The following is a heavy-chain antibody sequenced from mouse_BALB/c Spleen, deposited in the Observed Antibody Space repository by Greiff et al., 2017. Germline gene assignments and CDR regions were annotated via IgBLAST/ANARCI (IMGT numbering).Heavy chain of an antibody. D-gene: IGHD2-9*01. CDR1: GYSITSDYA. CDR3: ARLAYYGYDRYFDY. J-gene: IGHJ2*01. Sequence: EVKLEESGPGLVKPSQSLSLTCTVTGYSITSDYAWNWIRQFPGNKLEWMGYISYSGSTSYNPSLKSRISITRDTSKNQFFLQLNSVTTEDTATYYCARLAYYGYDRYFDYWGQGTTLTVSS. V-gene: IGHV3-2*02. CDR2: ISYSGST.